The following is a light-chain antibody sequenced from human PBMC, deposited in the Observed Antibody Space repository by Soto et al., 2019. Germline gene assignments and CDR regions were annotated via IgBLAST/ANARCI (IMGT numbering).Light chain of an antibody. Sequence: DIQMTQSPSTLSASVGDRVTITCRASQTVSSWLAWFQQKTGKTPNLLLYGVSSVESGVPSRFSGNGSGTDFTLTISNLQPYDFATNHCQQYADSSWTFGQGTKVE. CDR3: QQYADSSWT. CDR1: QTVSSW. J-gene: IGKJ1*01. CDR2: GVS. V-gene: IGKV1-5*03.